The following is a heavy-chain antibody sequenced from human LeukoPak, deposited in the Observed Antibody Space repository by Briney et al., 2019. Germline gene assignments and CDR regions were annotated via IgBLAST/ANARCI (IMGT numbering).Heavy chain of an antibody. CDR2: INHSGST. Sequence: SETLSLTCAVYGGSFSGYYWSWIRQPPGKGLEWIGEINHSGSTNYNPSLKSRVTISVDTSKNQFSLKLSSVTAADTAVYYCARVRYQLLSSGYYYYGMDVWGQGTTVTVSS. CDR3: ARVRYQLLSSGYYYYGMDV. CDR1: GGSFSGYY. J-gene: IGHJ6*02. V-gene: IGHV4-34*01. D-gene: IGHD2-2*01.